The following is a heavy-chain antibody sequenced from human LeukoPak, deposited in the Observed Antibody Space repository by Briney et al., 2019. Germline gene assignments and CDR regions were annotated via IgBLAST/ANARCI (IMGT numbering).Heavy chain of an antibody. D-gene: IGHD3-22*01. CDR1: GVSISSSRYY. V-gene: IGHV4-39*01. CDR2: IYYSGST. Sequence: SETLSLTCTVSGVSISSSRYYWGWIRQPPGKGLEWIGSIYYSGSTYYNPSLESRVTISVDTSKNQFSLKLSSVTAADTAVYYCARRGRRGDSSGYPYFDYWGQGTLVTVSS. J-gene: IGHJ4*02. CDR3: ARRGRRGDSSGYPYFDY.